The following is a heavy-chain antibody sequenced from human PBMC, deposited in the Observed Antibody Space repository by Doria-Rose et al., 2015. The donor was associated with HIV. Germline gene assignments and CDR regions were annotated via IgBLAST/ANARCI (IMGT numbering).Heavy chain of an antibody. Sequence: QVTLKESGPVLVKPTETLTLTCTVSGVSLSSPGIGVSWIRQPPGKALEWLANIFSDDERSYKTSLKSRLTISRGTPKSQVVLTMTDMDPVDTATYYCARIKSSRWYHKYYFDFWGQGTLVIVSA. CDR2: IFSDDER. CDR1: GVSLSSPGIG. V-gene: IGHV2-26*01. D-gene: IGHD6-13*01. J-gene: IGHJ4*02. CDR3: ARIKSSRWYHKYYFDF.